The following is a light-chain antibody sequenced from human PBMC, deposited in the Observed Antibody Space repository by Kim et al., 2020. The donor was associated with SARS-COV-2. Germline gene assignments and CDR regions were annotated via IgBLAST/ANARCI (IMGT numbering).Light chain of an antibody. CDR1: QSVSSSY. CDR2: GAS. J-gene: IGKJ2*01. Sequence: EIVLTQSPGTLSLSPGERASLSCRASQSVSSSYLAWYQQKPGQAPRLVIYGASTRATGTPDRLSGSGSGTDFTLTINRLEPEDFAVYFCQQYGTSPYTFGQGTKLEI. V-gene: IGKV3-20*01. CDR3: QQYGTSPYT.